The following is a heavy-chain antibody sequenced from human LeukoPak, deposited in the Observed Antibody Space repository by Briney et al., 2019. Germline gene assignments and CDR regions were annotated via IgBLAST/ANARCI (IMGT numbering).Heavy chain of an antibody. CDR1: GFTFSSYV. J-gene: IGHJ4*02. CDR3: ARDFGWLSGFDY. D-gene: IGHD3-9*01. CDR2: ISFDGSNK. V-gene: IGHV3-30-3*01. Sequence: PGGSLRLSCAASGFTFSSYVMHWVRQAPGEGLEWVAVISFDGSNKYYGDSLKGRFTISRGNSKNTLYLQMNSLRGEDMAIYYCARDFGWLSGFDYWGQGTLVTVSS.